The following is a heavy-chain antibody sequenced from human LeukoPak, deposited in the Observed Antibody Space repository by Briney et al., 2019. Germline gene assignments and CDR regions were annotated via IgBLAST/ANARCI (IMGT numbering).Heavy chain of an antibody. V-gene: IGHV1-69*05. CDR2: IIPIFGTA. Sequence: SVKVSCTASGYTFTSYGISWVRQAPGQGLEWMGGIIPIFGTANYAQKFQGRVTITTDESTSTAYMELSSLRSEDTAVYYCARVVDNLWFGELSGDDAFDIWGQGTMVTVSS. CDR3: ARVVDNLWFGELSGDDAFDI. CDR1: GYTFTSYG. D-gene: IGHD3-10*01. J-gene: IGHJ3*02.